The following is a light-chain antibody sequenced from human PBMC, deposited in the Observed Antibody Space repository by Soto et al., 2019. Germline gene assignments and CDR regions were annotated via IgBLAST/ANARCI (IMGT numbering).Light chain of an antibody. CDR3: QSYDSSLSGSRV. Sequence: QSVLTQPPSVSGAPGQRVTISCTGSGSNIGAGYDVHWYQQLPGTAPKLLIHGNTNRPSGVPDRFSGSKSGTSASLAITGLQAEDEADYYCQSYDSSLSGSRVFGGGTKLTVL. CDR2: GNT. J-gene: IGLJ3*02. V-gene: IGLV1-40*01. CDR1: GSNIGAGYD.